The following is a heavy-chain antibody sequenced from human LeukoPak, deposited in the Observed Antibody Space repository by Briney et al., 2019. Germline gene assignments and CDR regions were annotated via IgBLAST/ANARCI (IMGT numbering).Heavy chain of an antibody. V-gene: IGHV1-8*01. Sequence: ASVKVSCKASGYAFTSYDIHWVRQATGQGLEWMGWMNPNSGNTGYAQKFQGRVTMTRNTSISTAYMELSSLRSEDTAVYYCARGESGYGDPVGYWGQGTLVTVSS. D-gene: IGHD4-17*01. J-gene: IGHJ4*02. CDR3: ARGESGYGDPVGY. CDR2: MNPNSGNT. CDR1: GYAFTSYD.